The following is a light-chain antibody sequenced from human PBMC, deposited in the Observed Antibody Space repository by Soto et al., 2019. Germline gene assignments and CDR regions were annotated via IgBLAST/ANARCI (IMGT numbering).Light chain of an antibody. CDR3: QQYNKWPLT. CDR1: QSVAGN. V-gene: IGKV3-15*01. CDR2: GAF. Sequence: EIVMMQSPATLSVSPGEGATLSCWASQSVAGNLAWYQQKPGQAPRLLIYGAFTRATGIPATFSGSGSGTEFTLTISSLQSEDFAVYYCQQYNKWPLTFGGGTKVEIK. J-gene: IGKJ4*01.